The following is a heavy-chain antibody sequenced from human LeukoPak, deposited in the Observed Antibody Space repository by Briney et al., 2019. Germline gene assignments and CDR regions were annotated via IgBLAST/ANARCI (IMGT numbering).Heavy chain of an antibody. J-gene: IGHJ4*02. CDR1: GFTFSTCA. V-gene: IGHV3-23*01. CDR3: AKVTYDY. CDR2: ISGTTSGT. Sequence: GGSLRLSCAASGFTFSTCAMSWVRQAPGKGLEWVSGISGTTSGTYYADSVKGRFTISRDNSKNTLFLQVNSLRAEDTAVYYCAKVTYDYWGQGTLVTVSS.